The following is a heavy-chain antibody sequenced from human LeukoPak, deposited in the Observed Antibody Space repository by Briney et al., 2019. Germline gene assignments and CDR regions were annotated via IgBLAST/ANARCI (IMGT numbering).Heavy chain of an antibody. V-gene: IGHV3-21*01. Sequence: GGSLRLSCAASGFTFSSYSMNWVRQAPGKGLEWVSSISSSSSYIYYADSVKGRFTIPRDNAKNSLYLQMNSLRAEDTAVYYCARDQDTAMVTYFDYWGQGTLVTVSS. D-gene: IGHD5-18*01. CDR3: ARDQDTAMVTYFDY. CDR1: GFTFSSYS. J-gene: IGHJ4*02. CDR2: ISSSSSYI.